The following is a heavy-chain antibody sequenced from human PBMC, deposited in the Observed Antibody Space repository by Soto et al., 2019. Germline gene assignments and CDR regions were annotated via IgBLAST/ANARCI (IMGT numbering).Heavy chain of an antibody. CDR2: ISSSSSYI. D-gene: IGHD3-22*01. J-gene: IGHJ4*02. CDR3: AIQDSSGYPPSGY. Sequence: GGSLRLSCAASGFTFSSYSMNWVRQAPGKGLEWVSSISSSSSYIYYADSVKGRFTISRDNAKNSLYLQMNSLRAEDTAVYYCAIQDSSGYPPSGYWDQGALVTVSS. V-gene: IGHV3-21*01. CDR1: GFTFSSYS.